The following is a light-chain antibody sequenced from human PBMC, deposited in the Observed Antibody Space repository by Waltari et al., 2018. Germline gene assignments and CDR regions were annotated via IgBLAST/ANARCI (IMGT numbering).Light chain of an antibody. CDR1: QSVSSS. CDR2: DVS. Sequence: SCRASQSVSSSLAWYQQKPGQAPRLLFHDVSNRATGIPARFSVSVSGTDFTLTISSLEAEDFAVYYCQQRSNWPPTFGQGTKVEIK. J-gene: IGKJ1*01. V-gene: IGKV3-11*01. CDR3: QQRSNWPPT.